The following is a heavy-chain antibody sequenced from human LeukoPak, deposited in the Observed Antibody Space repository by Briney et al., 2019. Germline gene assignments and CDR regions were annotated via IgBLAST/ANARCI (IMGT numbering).Heavy chain of an antibody. CDR2: VHSSGTT. CDR1: GDSITNSRYY. V-gene: IGHV4-61*09. J-gene: IGHJ4*02. CDR3: ARSLLAVYFDF. Sequence: SETLSLTCTVSGDSITNSRYYWNWIRQPAGKGLEWLGNVHSSGTTNYLPSLWSRVTVSLDTSKNQFSLKLTSVSAADTAVYYCARSLLAVYFDFWGSGIPVTVSS.